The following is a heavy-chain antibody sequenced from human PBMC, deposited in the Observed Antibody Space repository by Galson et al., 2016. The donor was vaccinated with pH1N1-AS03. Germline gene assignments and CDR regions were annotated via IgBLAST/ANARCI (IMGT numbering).Heavy chain of an antibody. Sequence: SLRLSCAASGFTFSSYWMHWVRHLPGKGLVWVSGIDSDGSNTYYADSVRGPFTISRDNAKNTLYLQMNSLRAEDTALYYCADPFGLPWGQGTLITVSS. D-gene: IGHD2/OR15-2a*01. CDR3: ADPFGLP. CDR2: IDSDGSNT. J-gene: IGHJ4*02. CDR1: GFTFSSYW. V-gene: IGHV3-74*01.